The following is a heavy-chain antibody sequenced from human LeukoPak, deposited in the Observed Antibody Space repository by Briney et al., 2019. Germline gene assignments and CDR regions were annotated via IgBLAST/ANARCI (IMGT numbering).Heavy chain of an antibody. CDR3: ARLMGWVCSSTSCYYYYYMDV. J-gene: IGHJ6*03. CDR1: VGSFSGYY. CDR2: INHSGST. Sequence: SETLSLTCAVYVGSFSGYYWSWIRQPPGKGLEWIGEINHSGSTNYNPSLKSRVTISVDTSKNQFSLKLSPLTAADTAVYYCARLMGWVCSSTSCYYYYYMDVWGKGTTVTISS. D-gene: IGHD2-2*01. V-gene: IGHV4-34*01.